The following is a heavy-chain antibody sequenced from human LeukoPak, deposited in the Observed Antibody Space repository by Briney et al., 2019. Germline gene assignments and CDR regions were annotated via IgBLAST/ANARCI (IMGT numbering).Heavy chain of an antibody. J-gene: IGHJ6*02. CDR1: GFTFINYW. CDR2: ISYDGSNK. V-gene: IGHV3-30*18. Sequence: PGGSLRLSCAASGFTFINYWMGWVRQAPGKGLEWVAVISYDGSNKYYADSVKGRFTISRDNSKNTLYLQMNSLRAEDTAVYYCAKDVALMVYATRFNYYYGMDVWGQGTTVTVSS. D-gene: IGHD2-8*01. CDR3: AKDVALMVYATRFNYYYGMDV.